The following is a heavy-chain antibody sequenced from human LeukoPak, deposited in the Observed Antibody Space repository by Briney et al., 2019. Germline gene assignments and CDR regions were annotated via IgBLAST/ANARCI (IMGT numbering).Heavy chain of an antibody. CDR2: INPNSGGT. V-gene: IGHV1-2*02. D-gene: IGHD2-21*02. Sequence: ASVKVSCKASGYTFTGYYMHWVRQAPGQGLEWMGWINPNSGGTNYAQKFQGRVTMTRDTSISTVYMELSRLGSDDTAVYYCARGSNIVVVTAKAPYWGQGTLVTVSS. CDR3: ARGSNIVVVTAKAPY. CDR1: GYTFTGYY. J-gene: IGHJ4*02.